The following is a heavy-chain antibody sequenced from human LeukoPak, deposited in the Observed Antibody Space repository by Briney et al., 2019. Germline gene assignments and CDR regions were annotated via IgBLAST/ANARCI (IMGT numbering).Heavy chain of an antibody. CDR1: GFTFSSYA. Sequence: TGGSLRLSCAASGFTFSSYAMSWVRQAPGKGLEWVSAIGGSGGSTYYADSVKGRFTISRDNSKNTLYLQMNSLRAEDTAVYYCAKGAAGGSGSYYQKNWFDPWGQGTLVTVSS. CDR3: AKGAAGGSGSYYQKNWFDP. J-gene: IGHJ5*02. V-gene: IGHV3-23*01. CDR2: IGGSGGST. D-gene: IGHD3-10*01.